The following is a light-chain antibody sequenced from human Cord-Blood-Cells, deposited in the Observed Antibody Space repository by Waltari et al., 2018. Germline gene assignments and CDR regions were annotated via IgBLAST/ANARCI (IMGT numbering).Light chain of an antibody. J-gene: IGKJ4*01. CDR2: DAS. CDR3: QQYDNLPLT. V-gene: IGKV1-33*01. CDR1: QDISNY. Sequence: DIQMTQSPSSLPASVGDRVTITCHASQDISNYLTWYQHKPGKAPKLLIYDASNLETGVASRFSGSGSGTDFTFTISSLRPEDIATYYCQQYDNLPLTFGGGTKVEIK.